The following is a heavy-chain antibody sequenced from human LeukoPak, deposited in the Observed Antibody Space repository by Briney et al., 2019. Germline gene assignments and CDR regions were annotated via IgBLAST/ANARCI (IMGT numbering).Heavy chain of an antibody. Sequence: SETLSLTCTVSGGSISSYYWSWIRQPPAKGLEWIGYIYYSGSTNYNPSLKSRVTISVDTSTNQFSLKLSSVTAADTAVYYCARHWSVYSSGWYSYFDYWGQGTLVTVSS. CDR2: IYYSGST. V-gene: IGHV4-59*08. CDR3: ARHWSVYSSGWYSYFDY. D-gene: IGHD6-19*01. CDR1: GGSISSYY. J-gene: IGHJ4*02.